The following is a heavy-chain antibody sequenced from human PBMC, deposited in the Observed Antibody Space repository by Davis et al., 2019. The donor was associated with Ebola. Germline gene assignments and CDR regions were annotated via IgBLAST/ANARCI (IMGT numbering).Heavy chain of an antibody. J-gene: IGHJ3*01. CDR3: AKDRGGYYFGDAFDL. V-gene: IGHV3-21*01. CDR1: GFTFSTYS. Sequence: GESLKISCAASGFTFSTYSMSWVRQAPGKALEWVSSISSDSDYIYYADSAKGRFTISRDNSENTMYLQMNSLRVEDTAVYYCAKDRGGYYFGDAFDLWGQGTVVTVSS. CDR2: ISSDSDYI. D-gene: IGHD3-22*01.